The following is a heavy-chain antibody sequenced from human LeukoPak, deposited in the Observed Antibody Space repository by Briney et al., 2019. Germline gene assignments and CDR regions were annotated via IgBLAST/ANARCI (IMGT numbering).Heavy chain of an antibody. CDR1: DGSISSGDYY. Sequence: SQTLSLTCTVSDGSISSGDYYWSWIRQPPGKGLGWIGYIYYSGSTYYNPSLKSRVTISVDTSKNQFSLKLSSVTAADTAVYYCARDSAAAGIVDYWGQGTLVTVSS. CDR2: IYYSGST. CDR3: ARDSAAAGIVDY. D-gene: IGHD6-13*01. J-gene: IGHJ4*02. V-gene: IGHV4-30-4*01.